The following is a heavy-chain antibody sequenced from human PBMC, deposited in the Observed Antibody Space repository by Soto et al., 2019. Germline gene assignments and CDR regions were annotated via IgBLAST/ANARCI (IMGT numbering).Heavy chain of an antibody. Sequence: PGESLKISCKGSGYSFTSYWISSVRQMPGKGLEWMGRIDPSDSYTNYSPSFQGHVTISADKSISTAYLQWSSLKASDTAMYYCASQSVLVATIPLSYGMDVWGQGTTVTVSS. CDR3: ASQSVLVATIPLSYGMDV. V-gene: IGHV5-10-1*01. J-gene: IGHJ6*02. CDR2: IDPSDSYT. CDR1: GYSFTSYW. D-gene: IGHD5-12*01.